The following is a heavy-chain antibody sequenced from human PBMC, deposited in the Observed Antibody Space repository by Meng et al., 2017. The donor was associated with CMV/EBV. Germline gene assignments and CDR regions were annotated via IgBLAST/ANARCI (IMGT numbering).Heavy chain of an antibody. CDR1: VFSFSSTS. Sequence: VVTGGGIVRPGWSLKLSWPPAVFSFSSTSMNWGRQSPGRGLEWVSSISSSSSYIYYADSVKGRFTISRDNAKNSLYLQMNSLRAEDTAVYYCARVGIAAAGKGGFDYWGQGTLVTVSS. J-gene: IGHJ4*02. CDR2: ISSSSSYI. D-gene: IGHD6-13*01. V-gene: IGHV3-21*01. CDR3: ARVGIAAAGKGGFDY.